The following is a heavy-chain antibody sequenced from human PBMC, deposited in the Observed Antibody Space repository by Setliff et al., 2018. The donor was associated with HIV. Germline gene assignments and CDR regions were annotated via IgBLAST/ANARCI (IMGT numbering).Heavy chain of an antibody. Sequence: SETLSLTCTVSGGSISRGSYYWSWIRQHPGKGLEWIGYIYYSGSTYYNPSLKRRVTISVDTSTNQFSLKLSSVTAADTAVYYCARDGRLRGYSYGFSAFDIWGQGTMVTVSS. D-gene: IGHD5-18*01. V-gene: IGHV4-31*03. CDR2: IYYSGST. CDR3: ARDGRLRGYSYGFSAFDI. CDR1: GGSISRGSYY. J-gene: IGHJ3*02.